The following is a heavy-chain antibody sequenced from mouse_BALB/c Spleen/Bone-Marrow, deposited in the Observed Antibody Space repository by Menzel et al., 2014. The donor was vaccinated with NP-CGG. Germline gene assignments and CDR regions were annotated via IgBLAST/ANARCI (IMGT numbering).Heavy chain of an antibody. V-gene: IGHV1-77*01. Sequence: VHLVESGPELVKPGASVKMSCKASGYTFTDHVITWVKQRTGQGLEWIGEIYPGSGSTYYNEKFKGKATLTADKSSNTAYMQLGSLTSEDSAVYFCARLDGNYRYAMDYWGQGTSVTVSS. CDR1: GYTFTDHV. CDR2: IYPGSGST. J-gene: IGHJ4*01. D-gene: IGHD2-1*01. CDR3: ARLDGNYRYAMDY.